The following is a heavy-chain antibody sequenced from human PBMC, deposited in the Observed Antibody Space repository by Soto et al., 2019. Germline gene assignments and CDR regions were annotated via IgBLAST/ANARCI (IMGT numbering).Heavy chain of an antibody. CDR2: INHSGST. CDR1: GGSFSGYY. J-gene: IGHJ5*02. V-gene: IGHV4-34*01. D-gene: IGHD6-13*01. Sequence: QVQLQQWGAGLLKPSETLSLTCAVYGGSFSGYYWSWIRQPPGKGLEWIGEINHSGSTNYNPSLKSRVTISVDTSKNQFSLKLSSVTAADTAVYYCARGQSSSWYDLDNWFDPWGQGTLVTVSS. CDR3: ARGQSSSWYDLDNWFDP.